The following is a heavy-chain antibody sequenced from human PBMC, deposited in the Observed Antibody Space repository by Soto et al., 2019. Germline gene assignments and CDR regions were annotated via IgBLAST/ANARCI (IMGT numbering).Heavy chain of an antibody. CDR2: MNPNSGNT. Sequence: ASLKVSCKASGGTFSSYAISWVRQAPGQGFEWMGWMNPNSGNTGYAQKFQGRVTMTRDTSITTAYMELSSLRSEDTAVYYCARSPSNWGFDYWGLGTLVTVSS. J-gene: IGHJ4*02. CDR3: ARSPSNWGFDY. V-gene: IGHV1-8*02. D-gene: IGHD7-27*01. CDR1: GGTFSSYA.